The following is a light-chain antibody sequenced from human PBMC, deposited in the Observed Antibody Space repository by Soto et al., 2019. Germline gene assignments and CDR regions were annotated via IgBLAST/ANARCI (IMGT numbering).Light chain of an antibody. J-gene: IGKJ2*01. V-gene: IGKV3-20*01. Sequence: EIVLKQSPGTLSLSPGERATLSCRASQSVSSSYLAWYQQKPGQAPRLLIYGASSRATGIPDRFSGSGSGTDFTLTISRLEPEDCAVYYGQQYGSSPPYTFGQGTKLEIK. CDR3: QQYGSSPPYT. CDR1: QSVSSSY. CDR2: GAS.